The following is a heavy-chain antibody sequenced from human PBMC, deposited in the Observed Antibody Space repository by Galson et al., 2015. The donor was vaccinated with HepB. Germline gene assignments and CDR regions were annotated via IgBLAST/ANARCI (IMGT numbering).Heavy chain of an antibody. CDR2: IYYSGST. CDR3: ARDLLSGWVDY. D-gene: IGHD6-19*01. CDR1: GGSVSSGSYF. J-gene: IGHJ4*02. V-gene: IGHV4-61*01. Sequence: SETLSLTCTVSGGSVSSGSYFWSWIRQPPGKGLEWIGYIYYSGSTNYNPSLKSRVTISVDTSKNQFSLKLSSVTAADTAVYYCARDLLSGWVDYWGQGTLVTVSS.